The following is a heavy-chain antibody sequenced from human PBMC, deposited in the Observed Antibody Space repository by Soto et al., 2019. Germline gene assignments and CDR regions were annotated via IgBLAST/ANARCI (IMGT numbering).Heavy chain of an antibody. CDR2: ISSSSSYI. Sequence: EVQLVESGGGLVKPGGSLRLSCAASGFTFSSYSMNWVRQAPGKGLEWVSSISSSSSYIYYADSVKGRFTISRDNAKNSLYLQMNSLRAEDTAVYYCAREYSSSWPNYYYYGMDVWGQGTTVTVSS. CDR3: AREYSSSWPNYYYYGMDV. V-gene: IGHV3-21*01. J-gene: IGHJ6*02. D-gene: IGHD6-13*01. CDR1: GFTFSSYS.